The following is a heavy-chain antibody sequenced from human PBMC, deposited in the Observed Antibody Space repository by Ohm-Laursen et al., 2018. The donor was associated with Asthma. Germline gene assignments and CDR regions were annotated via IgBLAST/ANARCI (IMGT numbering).Heavy chain of an antibody. CDR3: TRGGHYGSYFDY. V-gene: IGHV3-7*04. Sequence: SLRLSCAASGLPFSNFWMSWVRQAPGKGLEWVANIYPDGGEKYYVDSVDGRFTISRDNAKNSLYLQMNSLRAEDTAVYYCTRGGHYGSYFDYWGQGTLVTVSS. CDR1: GLPFSNFW. J-gene: IGHJ4*02. CDR2: IYPDGGEK. D-gene: IGHD4-17*01.